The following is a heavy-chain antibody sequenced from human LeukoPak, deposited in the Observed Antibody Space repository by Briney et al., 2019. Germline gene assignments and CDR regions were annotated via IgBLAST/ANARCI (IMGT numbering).Heavy chain of an antibody. CDR1: GFTFSTYG. V-gene: IGHV3-33*01. CDR3: ARDQDRAFDI. CDR2: IWYDGTNR. J-gene: IGHJ3*02. Sequence: PGGSLRLSCTTSGFTFSTYGMHWVRQAPGKGLEWVAVIWYDGTNRYYADSVKGRFTTSRDNSKNTLYLQMNSMRAEDTAVYYCARDQDRAFDIWGQGTMVTVSS.